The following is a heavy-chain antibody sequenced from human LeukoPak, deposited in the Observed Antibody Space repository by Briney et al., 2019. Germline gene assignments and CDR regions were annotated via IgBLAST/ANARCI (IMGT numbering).Heavy chain of an antibody. D-gene: IGHD2-8*01. V-gene: IGHV3-23*01. Sequence: QPGGSLRLSCAASGFTFSSYAMSWVRQAPGKGLEWVSAISGSGGSTYYADSVKGRFTISRDNSKNTLYLQMNSLRAEDTAVYYCAKDGPRGYCTNGVCYLSDYWGQGTLVTVSS. CDR1: GFTFSSYA. J-gene: IGHJ4*02. CDR2: ISGSGGST. CDR3: AKDGPRGYCTNGVCYLSDY.